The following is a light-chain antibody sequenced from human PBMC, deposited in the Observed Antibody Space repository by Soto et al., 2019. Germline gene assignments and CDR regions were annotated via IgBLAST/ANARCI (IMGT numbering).Light chain of an antibody. CDR2: GAS. CDR3: QQYGSSTGT. J-gene: IGKJ1*01. Sequence: IVLAHSPGTLSFSAGEIATLSFRASQSVSSSYLAWYQQKPCQAPRLLIYGASSRATGIPDRFSGSGSGTDFTLTISRLEPEDFAVYYCQQYGSSTGTFGQGTKVDIK. V-gene: IGKV3-20*01. CDR1: QSVSSSY.